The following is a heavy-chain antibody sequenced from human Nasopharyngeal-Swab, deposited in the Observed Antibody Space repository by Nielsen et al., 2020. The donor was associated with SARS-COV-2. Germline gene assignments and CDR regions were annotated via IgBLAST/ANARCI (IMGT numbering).Heavy chain of an antibody. Sequence: GESLKISCAASGFTFRDYYMAWVRQAPGKGLEWLSYISNSGRTTDSADSVKGRFTISRDNAKNSLYLQMKSLRAEDTAVYYCAREDTAMGNGMDVWGQGTTVTVSS. CDR2: ISNSGRTT. CDR1: GFTFRDYY. V-gene: IGHV3-11*04. CDR3: AREDTAMGNGMDV. D-gene: IGHD5-18*01. J-gene: IGHJ6*02.